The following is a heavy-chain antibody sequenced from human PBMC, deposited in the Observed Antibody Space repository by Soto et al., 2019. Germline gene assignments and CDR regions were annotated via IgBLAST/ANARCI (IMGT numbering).Heavy chain of an antibody. CDR2: ISGSGGST. D-gene: IGHD4-17*01. J-gene: IGHJ3*02. Sequence: GGSLRLSCAASGFTFSSYAMSWVRQAPGKGLEWVSAISGSGGSTYYADSVKGRFTISRDNSKNTLYLQMNSLRAEDTAVYYCAKGEDYGDYHWGNAFDIWGQGTMVTVSS. V-gene: IGHV3-23*01. CDR3: AKGEDYGDYHWGNAFDI. CDR1: GFTFSSYA.